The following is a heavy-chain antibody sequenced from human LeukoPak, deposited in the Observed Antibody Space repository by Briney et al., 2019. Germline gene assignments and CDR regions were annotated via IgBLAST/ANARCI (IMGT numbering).Heavy chain of an antibody. J-gene: IGHJ4*02. CDR3: ASAAGPFDN. CDR1: GFTFSNNW. V-gene: IGHV3-7*01. CDR2: VKKDESEK. D-gene: IGHD6-13*01. Sequence: GGSLRLSCAASGFTFSNNWMTWVRQAPGKGLEWVASVKKDESEKYYVDSVKGRFTISRDNSKNTLYLQMNSLRAEDTAVYYCASAAGPFDNWGQGTLVTVSS.